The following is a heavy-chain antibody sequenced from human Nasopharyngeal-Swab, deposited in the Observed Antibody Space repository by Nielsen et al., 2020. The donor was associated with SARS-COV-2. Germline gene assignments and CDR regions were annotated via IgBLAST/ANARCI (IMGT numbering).Heavy chain of an antibody. CDR1: GYMFSDYA. J-gene: IGHJ4*02. V-gene: IGHV1-3*01. CDR3: ARSSLTHYFDANGSFDF. Sequence: ASVKVSCKAAGYMFSDYAIHWVRQAPGQRLEWVGWINPDSGGTKHSQKFRDRGTITRDTSARTSYLELRSLRSEDTAVYYCARSSLTHYFDANGSFDFWGQGALVTVSS. CDR2: INPDSGGT. D-gene: IGHD3-22*01.